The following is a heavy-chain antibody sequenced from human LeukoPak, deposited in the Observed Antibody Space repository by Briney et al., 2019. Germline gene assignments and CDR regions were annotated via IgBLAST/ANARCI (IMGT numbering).Heavy chain of an antibody. CDR3: ARDGIDY. J-gene: IGHJ4*02. V-gene: IGHV3-7*05. CDR1: GFTFSSYW. CDR2: IKQDGSDK. Sequence: PGGSLRLSCAASGFTFSSYWMSWVRQAPGKGLEWVANIKQDGSDKYYVDSVQGRFTISRDDAKNSVYLQMNSLRVEDTAVYYCARDGIDYWGQGTLVTVSS.